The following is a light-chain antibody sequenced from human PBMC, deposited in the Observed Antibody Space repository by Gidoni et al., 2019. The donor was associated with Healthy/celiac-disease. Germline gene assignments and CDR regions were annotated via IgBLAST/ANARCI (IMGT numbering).Light chain of an antibody. V-gene: IGKV3-15*01. Sequence: EIVMTQSPATLSVSPGESATRSCRASQSVSINLAWYQQKPGQAPRLLIYGASTRATGIPARFSGSGSGTEFTLTISSLQSEDFAVYYCQQYNNWPPTFGQGTRLEIK. CDR1: QSVSIN. CDR3: QQYNNWPPT. J-gene: IGKJ5*01. CDR2: GAS.